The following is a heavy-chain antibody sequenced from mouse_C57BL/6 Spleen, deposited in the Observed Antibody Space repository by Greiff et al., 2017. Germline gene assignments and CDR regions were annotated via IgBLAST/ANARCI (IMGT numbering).Heavy chain of an antibody. Sequence: VQLQQPGTELVKPGASVKLSCKASGYTFTSYWMHWVKQRPGQGLEWIGNINPSNGGTNYNEKFKGKATLTADKSSSTAYMQLSSLTSEDSAVYFWARHGSSHFDYWGQGTTLTVSS. CDR2: INPSNGGT. J-gene: IGHJ2*01. CDR1: GYTFTSYW. CDR3: ARHGSSHFDY. D-gene: IGHD1-1*01. V-gene: IGHV1-53*01.